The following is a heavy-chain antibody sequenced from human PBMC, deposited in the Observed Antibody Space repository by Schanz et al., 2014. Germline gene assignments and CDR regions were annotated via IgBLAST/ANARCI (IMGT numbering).Heavy chain of an antibody. J-gene: IGHJ4*02. Sequence: QVHLVQSGAEVKRPGASVKVSCKASAYSFTSYSMHWVRQAPGQRLEWMGWINTGSGDTKYSQNFQGRVTITRDTSASTAYMEVSSLRSEDTAVYSCARGIGGYGANNYFDYWGQGTLVTVSS. CDR1: AYSFTSYS. D-gene: IGHD5-12*01. CDR3: ARGIGGYGANNYFDY. CDR2: INTGSGDT. V-gene: IGHV1-3*04.